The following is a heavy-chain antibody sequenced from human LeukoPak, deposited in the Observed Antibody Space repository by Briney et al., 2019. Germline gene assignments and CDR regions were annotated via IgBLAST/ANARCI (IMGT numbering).Heavy chain of an antibody. J-gene: IGHJ4*02. CDR2: ISGSGGST. D-gene: IGHD3-10*01. CDR1: GFTFSSYA. CDR3: AKDFTYGSGSYYPGEYFDY. V-gene: IGHV3-23*01. Sequence: PGGSLRLSCAASGFTFSSYAMSWVRQAPGKGLEWVSAISGSGGSTYYADSVKGRFTISRDNSKNTLYLQMNSLRAEDTAVYYCAKDFTYGSGSYYPGEYFDYRGQGTLVTVSS.